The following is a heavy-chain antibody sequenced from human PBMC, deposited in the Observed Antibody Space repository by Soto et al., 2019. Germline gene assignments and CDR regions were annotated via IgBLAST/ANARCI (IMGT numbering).Heavy chain of an antibody. CDR1: GFSFSNYA. CDR2: ISGSDGST. J-gene: IGHJ4*02. V-gene: IGHV3-23*01. CDR3: AKDRERDAWYEDY. Sequence: EVQLLESGGDLVQPGGSLRLSCVASGFSFSNYAMTWVRQAPGKGLEWVSVISGSDGSTYYAHSVKGRFTISRDNSKNMLYLQMNSLRAEDTAVYYCAKDRERDAWYEDYWGQGTLVTVSS. D-gene: IGHD6-13*01.